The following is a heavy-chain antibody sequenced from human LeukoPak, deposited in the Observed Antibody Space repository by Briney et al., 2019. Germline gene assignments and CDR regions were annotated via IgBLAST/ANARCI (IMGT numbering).Heavy chain of an antibody. D-gene: IGHD3-9*01. V-gene: IGHV4-59*01. J-gene: IGHJ4*02. CDR3: ARHKFDYYFDY. CDR2: IYYSGLT. CDR1: GGSINNYY. Sequence: SETLSLTCTVSGGSINNYYWSWIRQPPGKGLEWIGYIYYSGLTGYNPALRSRVTISVDTSKNQFSLKLGSVTTADTALHYCARHKFDYYFDYWGQGTLVTVSS.